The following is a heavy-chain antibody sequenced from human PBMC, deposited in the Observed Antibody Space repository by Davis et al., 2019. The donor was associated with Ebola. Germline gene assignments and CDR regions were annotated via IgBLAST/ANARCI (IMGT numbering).Heavy chain of an antibody. J-gene: IGHJ5*02. V-gene: IGHV3-11*04. CDR1: GFTFSDYY. CDR3: AKDSGWQMSP. D-gene: IGHD6-19*01. Sequence: GESLKISCEVSGFTFSDYYMSWIRQAPGKGLEWIAYIGPSGNSFYCADSVKGRFTISRDNAKNSLYLQMNNLRGEDTAVYYCAKDSGWQMSPWGQGTLVTVSS. CDR2: IGPSGNSF.